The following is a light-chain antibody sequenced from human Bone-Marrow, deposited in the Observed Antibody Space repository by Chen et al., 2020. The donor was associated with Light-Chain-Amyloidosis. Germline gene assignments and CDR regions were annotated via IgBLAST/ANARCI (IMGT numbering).Light chain of an antibody. Sequence: SYELTQPPSSPVSPGQTARIPCPGDDFPTKYAYWYQQKPGQAPVLVIHRDTERPSGISERFSGSSSGTTATLTISGVQAEDEADYHCQSADSSGTYEVIFGGGTKLTVL. V-gene: IGLV3-25*03. CDR2: RDT. CDR1: DFPTKY. J-gene: IGLJ2*01. CDR3: QSADSSGTYEVI.